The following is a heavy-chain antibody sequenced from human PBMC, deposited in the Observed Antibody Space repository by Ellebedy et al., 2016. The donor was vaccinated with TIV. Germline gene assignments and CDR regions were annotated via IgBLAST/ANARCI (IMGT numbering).Heavy chain of an antibody. J-gene: IGHJ4*02. CDR3: TRLQTTF. D-gene: IGHD1-1*01. CDR2: VNSGFGTT. Sequence: ASVKVSCKASGYTFTTYTMHWVRQAPGQGLEWMGWVNSGFGTTGISRKFQGRVSLTRDTSASTVYMELNSLRSEDTAIYYCTRLQTTFWGQGTLVIVSS. CDR1: GYTFTTYT. V-gene: IGHV1-3*01.